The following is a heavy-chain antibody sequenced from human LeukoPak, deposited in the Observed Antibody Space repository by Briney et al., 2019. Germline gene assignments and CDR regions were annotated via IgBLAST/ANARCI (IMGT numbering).Heavy chain of an antibody. D-gene: IGHD3-3*01. CDR1: GFTFSSYA. V-gene: IGHV3-23*01. CDR3: AKGGRTIFGVVIINYMDV. CDR2: ISGSGGST. J-gene: IGHJ6*03. Sequence: GSLRLSCAASGFTFSSYAMSWVRQAPGKGLEWVSAISGSGGSTYYADSVKGRFTISRDNSKNTLYLQMNSLRAEDTAVYYCAKGGRTIFGVVIINYMDVWGKGTTVTVSS.